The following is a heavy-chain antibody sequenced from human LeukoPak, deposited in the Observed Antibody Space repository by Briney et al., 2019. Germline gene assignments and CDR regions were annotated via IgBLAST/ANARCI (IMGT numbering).Heavy chain of an antibody. CDR3: ARYWSSSRNFDY. D-gene: IGHD2-8*02. V-gene: IGHV6-1*01. Sequence: SQTLSLTCAISGDSVSTNSAAWSWIRQSPSRGLEWLGRTYYRSKWYNDYAVSVKSRITINPDTSKNQISLQLNSVTPEDTAVYYCARYWSSSRNFDYWGQGTLVTVSS. CDR2: TYYRSKWYN. J-gene: IGHJ4*02. CDR1: GDSVSTNSAA.